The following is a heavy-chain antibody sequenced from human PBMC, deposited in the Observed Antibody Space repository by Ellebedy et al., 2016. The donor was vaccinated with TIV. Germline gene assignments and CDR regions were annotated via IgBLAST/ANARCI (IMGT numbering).Heavy chain of an antibody. CDR3: ARGKSGTYIHHAFDY. J-gene: IGHJ4*02. CDR2: FGLSGDTT. V-gene: IGHV3-23*01. D-gene: IGHD1-14*01. CDR1: GFTFSSYA. Sequence: PGGSLRLSCAASGFTFSSYAMSWVRQAPGKGLEWVSGFGLSGDTTYYVDSVKGRFTISRDNSKNTLYLQMNSLRPEDTAIYYCARGKSGTYIHHAFDYWGQGTLITVSS.